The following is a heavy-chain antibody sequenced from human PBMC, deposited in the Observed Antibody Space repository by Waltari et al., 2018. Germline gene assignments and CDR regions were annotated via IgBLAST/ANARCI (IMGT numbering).Heavy chain of an antibody. Sequence: EVQLVESGGGLIQPGGSLRLSCAASGFTVSSNYMSWVRQAPGKGLEWVSVLYTGGSTYYADSVKGRFTISRDNSKNTLYLQMNSLRAEDTAVYYCASGVVPAAIYYGMDVWGQGTTVTVSS. D-gene: IGHD2-2*02. CDR1: GFTVSSNY. CDR3: ASGVVPAAIYYGMDV. J-gene: IGHJ6*02. CDR2: LYTGGST. V-gene: IGHV3-53*01.